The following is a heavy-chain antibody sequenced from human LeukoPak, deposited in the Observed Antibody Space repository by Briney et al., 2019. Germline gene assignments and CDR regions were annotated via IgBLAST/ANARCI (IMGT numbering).Heavy chain of an antibody. CDR1: GFTFSNYY. V-gene: IGHV3-21*06. CDR3: GRAGDY. D-gene: IGHD7-27*01. J-gene: IGHJ4*02. CDR2: ISGTSSYT. Sequence: GSLSLSCVGSGFTFSNYYINWVRQAPGKGLEWISSISGTSSYTFYADSMKGRFTASRDNAKNSVFLQMNSLGAEDTGVYYCGRAGDYWGQGTLVTVSS.